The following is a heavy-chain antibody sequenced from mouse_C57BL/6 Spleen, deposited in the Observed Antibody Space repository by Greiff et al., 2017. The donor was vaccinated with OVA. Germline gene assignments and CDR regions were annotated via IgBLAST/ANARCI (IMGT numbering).Heavy chain of an antibody. D-gene: IGHD3-2*02. CDR3: ARKDSSGYVRFAY. CDR1: GYAFTNYL. CDR2: INPGSGGT. Sequence: QVQLKESGAELVRPGTSVKVSCKASGYAFTNYLIEWVKQRPGQGLEWIGVINPGSGGTNYNEKFKGKATLTADKSSSTAYMQLSSLTSEDSAVYFCARKDSSGYVRFAYWGQGTLVTVSA. V-gene: IGHV1-54*01. J-gene: IGHJ3*01.